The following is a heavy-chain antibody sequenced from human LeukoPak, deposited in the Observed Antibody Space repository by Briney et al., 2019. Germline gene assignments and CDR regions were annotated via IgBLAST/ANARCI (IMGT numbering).Heavy chain of an antibody. J-gene: IGHJ4*02. CDR1: GFTFSSYA. CDR3: ARDPGNSYGLGYFDY. CDR2: ISYDGSNT. D-gene: IGHD5-18*01. V-gene: IGHV3-30*01. Sequence: VRSLRLSCAASGFTFSSYAMHWVRQAPGKGLGWVAVISYDGSNTYYADSVKGRFTISRDNSKNTLYLKMNSVRAEDTAVYYCARDPGNSYGLGYFDYWGQGTLVTVSS.